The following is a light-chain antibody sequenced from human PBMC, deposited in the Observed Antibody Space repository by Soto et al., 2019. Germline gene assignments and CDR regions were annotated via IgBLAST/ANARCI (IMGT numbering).Light chain of an antibody. CDR2: GNT. CDR3: LSFDSSLSVV. CDR1: SSNIGAGYD. V-gene: IGLV1-40*01. Sequence: QSVLTQPPSVSGAPGQRVTISCTGSSSNIGAGYDVHWYQQLPGSAPKLLIYGNTNRPSGVPDRFSCSKSGTSASLAITGLQAADEADYYCLSFDSSLSVVFGGGTKLTVL. J-gene: IGLJ2*01.